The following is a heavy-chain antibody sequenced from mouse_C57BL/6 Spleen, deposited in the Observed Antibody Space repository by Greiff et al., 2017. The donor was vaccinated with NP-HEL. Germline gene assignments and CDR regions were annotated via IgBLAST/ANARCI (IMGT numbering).Heavy chain of an antibody. CDR1: GYAFSSSW. V-gene: IGHV1-82*01. CDR3: AREDYNDGAPGFAY. J-gene: IGHJ3*01. CDR2: IYPGDGDT. Sequence: QVQLQQSGPELAKPGASVQISCKASGYAFSSSWMNWVKPRPGQGLEWIGRIYPGDGDTNYNGQFKGKATLTADQSSSTAYMQLSSLTSEDSAVYFCAREDYNDGAPGFAYWGQGTLVTVSA. D-gene: IGHD1-1*01.